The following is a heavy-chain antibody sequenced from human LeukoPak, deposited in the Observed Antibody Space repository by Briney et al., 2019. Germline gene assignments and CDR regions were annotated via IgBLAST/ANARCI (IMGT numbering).Heavy chain of an antibody. D-gene: IGHD2-8*02. V-gene: IGHV4-34*01. CDR3: ARGLVRYYYYYMDV. Sequence: PSETLSLTCTVSGGSISSYYWSWIRQPPGKGLEWIGEINHSGSTNYNPSLKSRVTISVDTSKNQFSLKLSSVTAADTAVYYCARGLVRYYYYYMDVWGKGTTVTVSS. CDR1: GGSISSYY. J-gene: IGHJ6*03. CDR2: INHSGST.